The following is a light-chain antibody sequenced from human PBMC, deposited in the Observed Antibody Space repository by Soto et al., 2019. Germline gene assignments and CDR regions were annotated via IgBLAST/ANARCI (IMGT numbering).Light chain of an antibody. V-gene: IGKV3-11*01. CDR1: QSVSSY. Sequence: EILLTQSPATLSLSPGERATLSCRASQSVSSYLAWYQQKPGQAPRLIIYDASNRANGIPARFSGSGSGTDFILTISSLEPEDFAFYYCQQRSNWHPITFGQGTRLEIK. CDR3: QQRSNWHPIT. J-gene: IGKJ5*01. CDR2: DAS.